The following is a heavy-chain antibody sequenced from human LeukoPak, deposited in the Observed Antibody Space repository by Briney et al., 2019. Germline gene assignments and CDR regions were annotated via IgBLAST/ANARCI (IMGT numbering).Heavy chain of an antibody. CDR2: IYTDGSAI. J-gene: IGHJ4*02. D-gene: IGHD4-11*01. Sequence: VGSLCLSCAASAFTFSTSWMQWVPQAPGKGLGWVSGIYTDGSAIAYAAAVKGRFTISRDNTNNTVYLQMNSLRDEDTAVYYCARAGFYRFDYWGQGTLVTVSS. V-gene: IGHV3-74*01. CDR3: ARAGFYRFDY. CDR1: AFTFSTSW.